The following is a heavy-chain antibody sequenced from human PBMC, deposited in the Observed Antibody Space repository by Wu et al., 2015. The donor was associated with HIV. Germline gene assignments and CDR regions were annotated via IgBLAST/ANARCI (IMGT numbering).Heavy chain of an antibody. CDR2: INPNSGGT. V-gene: IGHV1-2*02. Sequence: QVQLVQSGAEVKKPGASVKVSCKASGYTFTGYYMHWVRQAPGQGLEWMGWINPNSGGTNYAQKFQGRVTMTRDTSISTAYMELSRLRSDDTAVYYCARDPRREHTVTNDAFDIWGQGTMVTVSS. CDR1: GYTFTGYY. CDR3: ARDPRREHTVTNDAFDI. D-gene: IGHD4-17*01. J-gene: IGHJ3*02.